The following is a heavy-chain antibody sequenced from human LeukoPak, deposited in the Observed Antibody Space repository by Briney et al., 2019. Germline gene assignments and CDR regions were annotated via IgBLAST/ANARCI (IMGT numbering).Heavy chain of an antibody. CDR2: IHYSGST. J-gene: IGHJ4*02. CDR3: ARHRGYDLFDY. CDR1: GGSVSSYF. D-gene: IGHD5-12*01. V-gene: IGHV4-59*08. Sequence: SETLSLTCTVTGGSVSSYFWNWIRQSPGKGLEWIGYIHYSGSTKYNPSFKSRVTISVDTSKNQFSLKVSSVTAADTAVYYCARHRGYDLFDYWGQGTLVTVSS.